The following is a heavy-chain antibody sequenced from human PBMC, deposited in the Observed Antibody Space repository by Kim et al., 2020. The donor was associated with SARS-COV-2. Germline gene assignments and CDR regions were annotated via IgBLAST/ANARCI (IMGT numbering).Heavy chain of an antibody. CDR1: GGSISPISSSSSYY. CDR2: VYHSGTT. J-gene: IGHJ4*02. D-gene: IGHD6-13*01. CDR3: ARLQSSSWYFDS. V-gene: IGHV4-39*01. Sequence: SETLSLTCTVSGGSISPISSSSSYYWGWIRQSPGKGLEWIGSVYHSGTTYYNPSLKSRITISVDTSKNPFSLKLSSVTAADTAVYYCARLQSSSWYFDSWGQGTLVPVSS.